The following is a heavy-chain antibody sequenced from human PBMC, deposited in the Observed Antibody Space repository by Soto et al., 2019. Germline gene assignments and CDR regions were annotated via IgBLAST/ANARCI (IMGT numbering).Heavy chain of an antibody. J-gene: IGHJ6*02. CDR3: ARDGREASGMDV. CDR1: VVSISSHY. Sequence: SETLSLTCTFSVVSISSHYWGCVRQAPGKGLEWIGHIYYRGSTSYNPSLRSRSTISVDTSNNQFSLKLNSVTTADTAVYYCARDGREASGMDVRGQRNTVTVS. V-gene: IGHV4-59*11. D-gene: IGHD1-26*01. CDR2: IYYRGST.